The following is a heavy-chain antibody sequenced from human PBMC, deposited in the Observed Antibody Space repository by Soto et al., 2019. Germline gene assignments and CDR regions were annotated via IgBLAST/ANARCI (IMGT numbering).Heavy chain of an antibody. CDR2: ISAYNGNT. CDR1: GYTFTSYG. V-gene: IGHV1-18*01. D-gene: IGHD3-22*01. Sequence: ASVKVSCKASGYTFTSYGISWVRQAPGQGLEWMGWISAYNGNTNYAQKLQGRVTMTTDTSTSTAYMELRSLRSDDTAVYYCARESFDSSGLYSRWFDPWGQGTLVTVSS. J-gene: IGHJ5*02. CDR3: ARESFDSSGLYSRWFDP.